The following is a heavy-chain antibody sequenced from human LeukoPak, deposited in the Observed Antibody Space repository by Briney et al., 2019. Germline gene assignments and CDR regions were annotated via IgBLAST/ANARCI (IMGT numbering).Heavy chain of an antibody. CDR2: ISGSGGST. CDR1: GFTFSSYA. J-gene: IGHJ4*02. CDR3: AKGADYGSVFDY. Sequence: AGGSPRLSCAASGFTFSSYAMSWVRQAPGKGLGWVSAISGSGGSTYYADSVKGRFTISRDNSKNTLYLQMNSLRAEDTAVYYCAKGADYGSVFDYWGQGTLVTVSS. D-gene: IGHD3-10*01. V-gene: IGHV3-23*01.